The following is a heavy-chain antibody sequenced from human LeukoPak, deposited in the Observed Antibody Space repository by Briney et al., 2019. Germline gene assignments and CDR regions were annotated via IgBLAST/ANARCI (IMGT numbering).Heavy chain of an antibody. CDR3: ARGRGSGHKENWFDP. D-gene: IGHD6-19*01. Sequence: ASVKVSCKASGYTFTTYHINWVRQATGQGLEWMGWMSPNSGNTGYTQKFQGRVTMTRNTSISTAYMELSSLRSEDTAVYYCARGRGSGHKENWFDPWGQGTLVTVSS. CDR2: MSPNSGNT. CDR1: GYTFTTYH. J-gene: IGHJ5*02. V-gene: IGHV1-8*01.